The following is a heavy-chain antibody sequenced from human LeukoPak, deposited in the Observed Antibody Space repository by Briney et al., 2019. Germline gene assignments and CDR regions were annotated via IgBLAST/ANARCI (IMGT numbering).Heavy chain of an antibody. CDR3: AKDKLGY. V-gene: IGHV3-30*18. Sequence: GGSLRLSCAASGFTFSSYGMHWVRQAPGKGLEWVAVISYDGSNKYYADSVKGRFTISRDNSKNTLYLQMNSLRAEDTAVYYCAKDKLGYWGQGTLVTVSS. CDR1: GFTFSSYG. CDR2: ISYDGSNK. J-gene: IGHJ4*02.